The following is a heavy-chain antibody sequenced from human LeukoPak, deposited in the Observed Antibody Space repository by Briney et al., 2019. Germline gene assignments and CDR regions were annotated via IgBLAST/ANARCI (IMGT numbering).Heavy chain of an antibody. D-gene: IGHD5-12*01. J-gene: IGHJ5*02. CDR3: ARELIDLDIVATIVNWFDP. CDR2: INPNSGGT. CDR1: GYTFTGYY. Sequence: GASVKVSCKASGYTFTGYYMHWVRQAPGQRLEWMGWINPNSGGTNYAQKFQGRVTMTRDTSISTAYMELSRLRSDDTAVYYCARELIDLDIVATIVNWFDPWGQGTLVTVSS. V-gene: IGHV1-2*02.